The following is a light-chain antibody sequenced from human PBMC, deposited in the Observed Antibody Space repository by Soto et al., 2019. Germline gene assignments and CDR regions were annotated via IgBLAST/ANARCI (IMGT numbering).Light chain of an antibody. CDR3: QTWGTGIVV. V-gene: IGLV4-69*01. Sequence: QPVLTQSPSASASLGASVKLTCTLSSGHSNYAIAWHQQQPEKGPRYLMKLNSDGSHSKGDGIPDRFSGSSSGAERYLTISSLQSEDEADYYCQTWGTGIVVFGGRTKLTVL. CDR2: LNSDGSH. J-gene: IGLJ2*01. CDR1: SGHSNYA.